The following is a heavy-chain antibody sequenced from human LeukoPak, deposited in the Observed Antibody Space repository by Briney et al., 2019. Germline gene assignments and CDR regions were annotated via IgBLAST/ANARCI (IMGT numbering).Heavy chain of an antibody. CDR1: GGSISSHY. J-gene: IGHJ6*03. Sequence: KPSETLSLTCTVSGGSISSHYWSWIRQPPGKGLELIGYIYYSGSTNYNPSLKRRVTISVDTSKHQFSLKLSSVTAADTAVYYCARDIQGYYDFWSGSADYYYMDVWGKGTTVTVSS. CDR2: IYYSGST. CDR3: ARDIQGYYDFWSGSADYYYMDV. D-gene: IGHD3-3*01. V-gene: IGHV4-59*11.